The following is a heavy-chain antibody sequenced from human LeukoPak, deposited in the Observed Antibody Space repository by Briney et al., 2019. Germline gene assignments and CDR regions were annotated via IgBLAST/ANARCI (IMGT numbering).Heavy chain of an antibody. J-gene: IGHJ4*02. CDR3: ARDPRPVAAAGAYFDY. CDR1: GFSFRSYG. V-gene: IGHV3-33*01. Sequence: PGTSLGLSCVASGFSFRSYGMHWVRQAPGKGLEWLAIIWFDGSNIYYTDSVKGRFTISRDNSKNTLYLQMNSLRAEDTAVYYCARDPRPVAAAGAYFDYWGQGTLVTVPS. D-gene: IGHD6-13*01. CDR2: IWFDGSNI.